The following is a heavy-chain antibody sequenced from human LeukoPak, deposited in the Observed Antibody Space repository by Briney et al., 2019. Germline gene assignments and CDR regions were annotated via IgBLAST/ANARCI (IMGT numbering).Heavy chain of an antibody. CDR2: IRSKPYGGTT. D-gene: IGHD3-3*01. Sequence: PGGSLRLSCTTSGFTFGDYVVSWFRQAPGKGLEWVGFIRSKPYGGTTEYAASVKGRFTISRDDPKSIAYPQMNCLKTEDTAVYYCTRGSDSIFGVARDGFDYWGQGTLVTVSS. V-gene: IGHV3-49*03. CDR3: TRGSDSIFGVARDGFDY. J-gene: IGHJ4*02. CDR1: GFTFGDYV.